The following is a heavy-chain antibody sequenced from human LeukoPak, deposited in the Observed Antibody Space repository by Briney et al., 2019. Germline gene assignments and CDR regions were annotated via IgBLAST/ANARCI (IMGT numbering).Heavy chain of an antibody. CDR2: ISAYNGNT. D-gene: IGHD3-22*01. CDR1: GYTFTSYG. CDR3: ARAPDSSGYSTSYYYGMDV. J-gene: IGHJ6*02. V-gene: IGHV1-18*01. Sequence: ASVKVSCKASGYTFTSYGISWVRQAPGQGLEWMGWISAYNGNTNYAQKLQGRVTMTTDTSTSTAYMELRSLRSEDTAVYYCARAPDSSGYSTSYYYGMDVWGQGTTVTVS.